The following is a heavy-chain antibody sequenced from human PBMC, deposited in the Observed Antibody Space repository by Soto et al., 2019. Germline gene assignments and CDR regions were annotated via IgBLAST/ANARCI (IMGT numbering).Heavy chain of an antibody. J-gene: IGHJ4*02. Sequence: QLQLQQWGAGLLKPSETLSLTCAVYGGSFSGYYWSWIRQPPGKGLEWIGEINHSGITNYNPSLKSRDTISVDTSKNQFSLKLSSVTAEDTAVYYCARGGIAARPFDYWGQGTLVTVSS. CDR1: GGSFSGYY. D-gene: IGHD6-6*01. CDR3: ARGGIAARPFDY. V-gene: IGHV4-34*01. CDR2: INHSGIT.